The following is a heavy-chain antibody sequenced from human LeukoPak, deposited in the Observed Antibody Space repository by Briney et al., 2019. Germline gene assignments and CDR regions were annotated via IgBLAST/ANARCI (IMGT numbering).Heavy chain of an antibody. D-gene: IGHD6-6*01. CDR2: ISYDGSNK. J-gene: IGHJ4*02. CDR1: GFTFSSYA. Sequence: PGRSLRLSCAASGFTFSSYAMHWVRQAPGKGLEWVAVISYDGSNKYYADSVKGRFTISRDNSKNTLYLQMNSLRAEDTAVYYCAKGTYSSSPRDYWGQGTLVTVSS. CDR3: AKGTYSSSPRDY. V-gene: IGHV3-30-3*01.